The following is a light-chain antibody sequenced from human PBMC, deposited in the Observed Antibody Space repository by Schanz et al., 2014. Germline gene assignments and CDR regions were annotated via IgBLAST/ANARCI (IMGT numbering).Light chain of an antibody. Sequence: QSVLTQPPSVSGAPGQRVTISCTGSSSNIGTGFDVHWYQQLPGTAPKLVIYDNTNRPSGVPDRFSGSKSDTSASLAITGLQAEDEADYYCQSYDSSLTSWVFGGGTKVTVL. J-gene: IGLJ3*02. CDR1: SSNIGTGFD. CDR2: DNT. V-gene: IGLV1-40*01. CDR3: QSYDSSLTSWV.